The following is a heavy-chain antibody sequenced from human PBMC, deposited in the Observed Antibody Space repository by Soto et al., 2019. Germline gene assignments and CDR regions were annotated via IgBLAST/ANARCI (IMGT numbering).Heavy chain of an antibody. D-gene: IGHD2-8*01. CDR1: GFTFSSCA. V-gene: IGHV3-23*01. J-gene: IGHJ4*02. CDR3: AKDKSVGLLMVFANDY. Sequence: PGGSLRLSCAASGFTFSSCAMSWVRQAPGKGLEWVSAVSGSGTSTYYADSVKGRFTISRDNSKNTLYLQLNSLRAEDTAVYYCAKDKSVGLLMVFANDYWGQGTLVTVSS. CDR2: VSGSGTST.